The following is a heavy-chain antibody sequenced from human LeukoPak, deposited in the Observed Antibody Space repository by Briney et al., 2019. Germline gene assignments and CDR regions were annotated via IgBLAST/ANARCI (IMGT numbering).Heavy chain of an antibody. V-gene: IGHV3-7*01. CDR3: ARGPYYNFWSGHDY. CDR1: GFTFSTYW. Sequence: GGSLRLSCAASGFTFSTYWMSWVRQAPGEGLEGVAIIKQDGSEKYYVDSVKGRFTISRDSAKNSLYLQMNSLRAEDTALYYCARGPYYNFWSGHDYWGQGTLVTVSS. CDR2: IKQDGSEK. D-gene: IGHD3-3*01. J-gene: IGHJ4*02.